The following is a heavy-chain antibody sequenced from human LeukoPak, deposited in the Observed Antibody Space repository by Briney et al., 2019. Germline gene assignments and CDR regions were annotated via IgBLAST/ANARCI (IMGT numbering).Heavy chain of an antibody. CDR3: AKEILRFDAFDI. V-gene: IGHV3-11*04. Sequence: PGGSLRLSCAASGFTFSDYYMSWIRQAPGKGLEWVSYISSSGSTIYYADSVKGRLTISRDNAKNSLYLQMNSLRAEDTAVYYCAKEILRFDAFDIWGQGTMVTVSS. CDR1: GFTFSDYY. D-gene: IGHD4-17*01. CDR2: ISSSGSTI. J-gene: IGHJ3*02.